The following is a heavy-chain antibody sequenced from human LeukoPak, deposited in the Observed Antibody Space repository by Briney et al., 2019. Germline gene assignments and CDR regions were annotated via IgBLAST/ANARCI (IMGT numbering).Heavy chain of an antibody. CDR2: ISGSGGSR. V-gene: IGHV3-23*01. CDR1: GFTFSSYA. Sequence: PGGSLRLSCAASGFTFSSYAMSWVRQAPGKGLEWVSAISGSGGSRYYADSVKGRFTISRDNSKNTVYMQMNSLRAEDTAVYYCAKTDSSGYSYFDYWGQGTLVTVSS. D-gene: IGHD3-22*01. CDR3: AKTDSSGYSYFDY. J-gene: IGHJ4*02.